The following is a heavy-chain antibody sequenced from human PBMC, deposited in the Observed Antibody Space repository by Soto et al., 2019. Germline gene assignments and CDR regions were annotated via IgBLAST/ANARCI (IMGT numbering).Heavy chain of an antibody. CDR1: GDSIGSGAYY. J-gene: IGHJ4*02. CDR3: AMTVRLGFHYYCDY. V-gene: IGHV4-31*03. CDR2: IYYSGST. Sequence: QVQLQESGPGLVKPSQTLSLTCTVSGDSIGSGAYYWSWIRQHPGKGLEWIGNIYYSGSTYYNPSLKSRVTISVDTSKNQVSLKLSSVTAADTAVYHCAMTVRLGFHYYCDYWGQGTLVNVSS. D-gene: IGHD2-21*01.